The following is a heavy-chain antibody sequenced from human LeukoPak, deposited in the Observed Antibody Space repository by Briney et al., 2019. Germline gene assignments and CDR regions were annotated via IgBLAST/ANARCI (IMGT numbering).Heavy chain of an antibody. Sequence: GGSLRLSCAASGFAFDDYALHWVRQAPGKGLEWVSGVSWNSGTIGYGESVRGRLTISRDNAKNSLFLQMDSLRPEDTGLYYCAKDRAQGVPFRVIDHWGQGTLVTVTS. CDR1: GFAFDDYA. D-gene: IGHD2-21*01. V-gene: IGHV3-9*01. J-gene: IGHJ1*01. CDR3: AKDRAQGVPFRVIDH. CDR2: VSWNSGTI.